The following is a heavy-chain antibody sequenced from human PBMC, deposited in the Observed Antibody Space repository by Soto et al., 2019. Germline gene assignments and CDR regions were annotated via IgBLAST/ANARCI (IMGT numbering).Heavy chain of an antibody. CDR3: AARGYCSGGSCYFA. CDR2: LIPILGIA. Sequence: HVQLVQSGAEVKKPGSSVKVSCKASGGTFSSYTISWVRQAPGQGREWMGRLIPILGIANYAQKFQGRVTITADKSTSTAYMELSSLRSEDTAVYYCAARGYCSGGSCYFAWGQGTLVTVSS. CDR1: GGTFSSYT. J-gene: IGHJ5*02. D-gene: IGHD2-15*01. V-gene: IGHV1-69*02.